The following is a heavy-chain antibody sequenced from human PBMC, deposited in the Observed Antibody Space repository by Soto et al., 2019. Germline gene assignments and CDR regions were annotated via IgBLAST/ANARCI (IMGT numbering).Heavy chain of an antibody. D-gene: IGHD2-15*01. CDR2: IGSETDGGAI. CDR3: ATGAQAYSDSRAFYPYYFHY. CDR1: GFTFSYAW. V-gene: IGHV3-15*04. J-gene: IGHJ4*02. Sequence: GGSLRLSCEVSGFTFSYAWMNWVRQTPAQGLSWVGRIGSETDGGAIDYAAPVKDRFTISRDDSKSTLYLQIPGLKAEDTAVYSCATGAQAYSDSRAFYPYYFHYWGQGTLVTVSS.